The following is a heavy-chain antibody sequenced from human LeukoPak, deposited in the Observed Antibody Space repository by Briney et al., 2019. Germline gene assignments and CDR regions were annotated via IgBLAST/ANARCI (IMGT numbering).Heavy chain of an antibody. CDR2: ISYDGTNK. CDR1: GFTFSSYA. CDR3: AGGGGIAAAGTDY. J-gene: IGHJ4*02. V-gene: IGHV3-30-3*01. D-gene: IGHD6-13*01. Sequence: GGSLRLSCAASGFTFSSYAMHWVRQAPGKGLEWVAVISYDGTNKYYADSVKGRFTISRDNSKNTLYLQMNRLRAEDTAVYYCAGGGGIAAAGTDYWGQGTLVTVSS.